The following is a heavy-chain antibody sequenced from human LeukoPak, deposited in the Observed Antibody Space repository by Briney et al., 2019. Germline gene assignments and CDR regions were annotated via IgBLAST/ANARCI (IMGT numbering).Heavy chain of an antibody. CDR2: INSDGSTT. V-gene: IGHV3-74*01. Sequence: GGSLRLSWAASGFTFSSYWMHWVRQAPGKGLVWVSRINSDGSTTSYADSVKGRFTISRENTQSPLYLQMNSLRAEDTAVYYCARDLGYSGNWGQGALVTVSS. CDR1: GFTFSSYW. CDR3: ARDLGYSGN. D-gene: IGHD1-26*01. J-gene: IGHJ4*02.